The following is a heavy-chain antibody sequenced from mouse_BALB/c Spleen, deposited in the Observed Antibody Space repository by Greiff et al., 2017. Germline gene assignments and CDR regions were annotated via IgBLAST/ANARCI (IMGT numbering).Heavy chain of an antibody. Sequence: QVQLQQSGAELVKPGASVKLSCKASGYTFTSYWMHWVKQRPGQGLEWIGEINPSNGRTNYNEKFKSKATLTVDKSSSTAYMQLSSLTSEDSAVYYCARPNWDWFAYWGQGTLVTVSA. V-gene: IGHV1S81*02. CDR2: INPSNGRT. J-gene: IGHJ3*01. D-gene: IGHD4-1*02. CDR3: ARPNWDWFAY. CDR1: GYTFTSYW.